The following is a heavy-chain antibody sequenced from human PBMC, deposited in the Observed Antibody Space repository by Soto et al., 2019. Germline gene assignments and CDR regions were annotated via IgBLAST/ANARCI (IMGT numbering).Heavy chain of an antibody. D-gene: IGHD1-26*01. CDR2: ISYDRGNI. CDR1: GFIFSSYG. J-gene: IGHJ5*02. V-gene: IGHV3-30*18. Sequence: QVQLVESGGGVVQPGKSLRLSCAASGFIFSSYGMHWRGQAPGKGLEWVALISYDRGNIFYGDSVKGRFTITRDNSNNKLYLKMNSMSPEDTDMYYCAKDRGSAGYSGTYWLSWGQGTLVTVSS. CDR3: AKDRGSAGYSGTYWLS.